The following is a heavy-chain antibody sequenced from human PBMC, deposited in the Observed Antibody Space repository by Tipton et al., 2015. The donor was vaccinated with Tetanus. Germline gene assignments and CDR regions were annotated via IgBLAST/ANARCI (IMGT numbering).Heavy chain of an antibody. CDR2: IDPNRGGT. CDR1: GYTFTGYY. J-gene: IGHJ6*02. V-gene: IGHV1-2*02. D-gene: IGHD3-22*01. CDR3: ARDRGDYIYYGMDV. Sequence: QLVQSGAEMKKPGASVKVSCKASGYTFTGYYMYWVRQAPGQGLEWMGWIDPNRGGTVYAQKFQGRATMTRDTSISTAYMELSSLRSDDTAVYYCARDRGDYIYYGMDVWGPGTTVTVS.